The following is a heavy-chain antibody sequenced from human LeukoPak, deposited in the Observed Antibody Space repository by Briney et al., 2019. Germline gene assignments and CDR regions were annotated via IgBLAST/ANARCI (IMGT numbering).Heavy chain of an antibody. CDR3: TRVSYYGTQPPD. CDR1: GASISSQY. CDR2: FYYSGT. J-gene: IGHJ4*02. D-gene: IGHD3-10*01. V-gene: IGHV4-59*11. Sequence: SETLSLTCTVSGASISSQYWGWIRQPPGKGLEWIGNFYYSGTNYNPSLESRVTISVDTSNNQFSLSVSSVTAADTAVYYCTRVSYYGTQPPDLGQGTLVTVSS.